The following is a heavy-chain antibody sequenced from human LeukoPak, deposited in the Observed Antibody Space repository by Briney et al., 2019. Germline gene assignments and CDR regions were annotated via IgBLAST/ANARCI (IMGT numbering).Heavy chain of an antibody. CDR3: ARNVGWFRFDY. J-gene: IGHJ4*02. CDR2: IKEDGSEK. CDR1: GFTFSTYW. D-gene: IGHD2-15*01. Sequence: GGSLRLSCAVSGFTFSTYWMDWVRQAPGKGLEWVANIKEDGSEKYYEDSVKGRFTISRDNAKNSLYLQMNSLRAEDTAVYYCARNVGWFRFDYWGQGTLVTVSS. V-gene: IGHV3-7*03.